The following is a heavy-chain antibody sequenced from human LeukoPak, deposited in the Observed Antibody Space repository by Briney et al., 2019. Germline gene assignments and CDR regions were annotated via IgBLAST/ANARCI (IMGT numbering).Heavy chain of an antibody. V-gene: IGHV3-9*01. Sequence: GGSLRLSCAASGFTFDDYAMHWVRQAPGKGREWVSGISWNSGSLGYADSVKGRFTISRDNAKNSLYLQMNSLRAEDTALYYCAKGSYYFDYWGQGTLVTVSS. CDR2: ISWNSGSL. J-gene: IGHJ4*02. CDR1: GFTFDDYA. CDR3: AKGSYYFDY.